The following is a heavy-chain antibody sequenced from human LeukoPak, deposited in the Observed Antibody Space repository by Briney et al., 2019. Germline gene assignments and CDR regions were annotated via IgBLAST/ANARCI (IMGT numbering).Heavy chain of an antibody. Sequence: SETLSLTCTVSGGSISSSSYYWGWIRQPPGKGLEWIGSIYYSGSTYYNPSLKSRVTISVDTSKNQFSLELSSVTAADTAVYYCAREYPLITIFGVVIKGWLDPWGQGTLVTVSS. J-gene: IGHJ5*02. CDR3: AREYPLITIFGVVIKGWLDP. V-gene: IGHV4-39*02. D-gene: IGHD3-3*01. CDR1: GGSISSSSYY. CDR2: IYYSGST.